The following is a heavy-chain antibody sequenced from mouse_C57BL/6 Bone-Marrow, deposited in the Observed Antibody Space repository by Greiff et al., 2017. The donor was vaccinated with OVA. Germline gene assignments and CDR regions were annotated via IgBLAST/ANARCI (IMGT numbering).Heavy chain of an antibody. V-gene: IGHV1-55*01. J-gene: IGHJ2*01. D-gene: IGHD1-1*01. CDR2: IYPGSGST. Sequence: VQLQQPGAELVKPGASVKMSCKASGYTFTSYWITWVKQRPGQGLEWIGDIYPGSGSTTYNEKFTSKATLTVDTSSSTAYMQLSSLTAEDAAVYYCASGSRRVDYWGQGTTLTVSS. CDR3: ASGSRRVDY. CDR1: GYTFTSYW.